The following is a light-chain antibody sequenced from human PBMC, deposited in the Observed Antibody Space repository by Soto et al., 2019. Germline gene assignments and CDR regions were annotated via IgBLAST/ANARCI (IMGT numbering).Light chain of an antibody. CDR2: EVT. CDR3: SSYTSSSTYV. CDR1: SSDVGVYNH. V-gene: IGLV2-14*01. J-gene: IGLJ1*01. Sequence: QSALTQPASVSGSPGQSITISCTGTSSDVGVYNHVSWYQHHPGKAPQLMIYEVTNRPSGVSHRFSGSKSGNTASLTISGLQAEEEAHYYCSSYTSSSTYVFGTGTKVTVL.